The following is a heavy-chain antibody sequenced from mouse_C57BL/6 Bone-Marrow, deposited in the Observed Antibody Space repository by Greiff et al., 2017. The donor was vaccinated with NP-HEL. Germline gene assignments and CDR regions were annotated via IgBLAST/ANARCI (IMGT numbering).Heavy chain of an antibody. D-gene: IGHD1-1*01. CDR3: AREDYYGSSFNWYFDV. CDR1: GYTFTSYW. Sequence: QVQLQQPGAELVKPGASVKLSCKASGYTFTSYWMQWVKQRPGQGLEWIGEIDPSDSYTNYNQKFKGKATLTVDTSSSTASMQLSSLTSEDSAVYYCAREDYYGSSFNWYFDVWGTGTTVTVSS. J-gene: IGHJ1*03. CDR2: IDPSDSYT. V-gene: IGHV1-50*01.